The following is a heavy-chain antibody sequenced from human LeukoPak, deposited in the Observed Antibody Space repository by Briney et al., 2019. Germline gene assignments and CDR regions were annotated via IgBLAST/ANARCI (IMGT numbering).Heavy chain of an antibody. J-gene: IGHJ4*02. Sequence: SETLSLTRTVSGGSISSGSYYWGWIRQPPGKGLEWIGSIYYSGSTSNNPSLRSRVTILVDTAKNQFSLKLTSVTAADTAVYYCARRGSSWYLVSFDYWGQGTLVTVSS. D-gene: IGHD6-13*01. CDR3: ARRGSSWYLVSFDY. CDR1: GGSISSGSYY. V-gene: IGHV4-39*01. CDR2: IYYSGST.